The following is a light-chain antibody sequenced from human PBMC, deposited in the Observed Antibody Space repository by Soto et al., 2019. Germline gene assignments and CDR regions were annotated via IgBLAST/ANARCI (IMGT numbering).Light chain of an antibody. CDR2: KAS. Sequence: DIQMTQSPSTLSASVGDRVTITCRASQSISSWLAWYQQKPWKAPKLLIYKASSLESGVPSRFSGSGSWTDFTLTISSLQTDDCATYYCQQYNSYSQTFGQGTKVEIK. V-gene: IGKV1-5*03. J-gene: IGKJ1*01. CDR3: QQYNSYSQT. CDR1: QSISSW.